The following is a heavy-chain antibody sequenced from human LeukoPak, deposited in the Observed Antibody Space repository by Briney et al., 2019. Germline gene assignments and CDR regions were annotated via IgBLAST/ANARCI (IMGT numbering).Heavy chain of an antibody. CDR3: AKEGRGGGGYFDY. CDR1: GFTFSSYV. V-gene: IGHV3-23*01. CDR2: ISGSGGST. Sequence: GGSLRLSCAASGFTFSSYVMSWVRQTPEKGLEWVSGISGSGGSTYYADSVKGRFTITRDNSKNTLYLQMNSLRAEETGIYSCAKEGRGGGGYFDYWAQGTLVTVSS. D-gene: IGHD3-16*01. J-gene: IGHJ4*02.